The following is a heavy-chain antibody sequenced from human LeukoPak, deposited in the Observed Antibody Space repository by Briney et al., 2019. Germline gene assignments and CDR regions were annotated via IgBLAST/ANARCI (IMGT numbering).Heavy chain of an antibody. CDR3: ARGGWLVQFFGDF. CDR1: GFTFSSYS. V-gene: IGHV3-21*06. D-gene: IGHD6-19*01. Sequence: GGSLRLSCAASGFTFSSYSMNWVRQAPGKGLEWVSSISSSSSYIYYADSVKGRFTISRDNSKNTLYLQMNSLRRDDTAVYYCARGGWLVQFFGDFWGQGTLVSVSS. J-gene: IGHJ4*02. CDR2: ISSSSSYI.